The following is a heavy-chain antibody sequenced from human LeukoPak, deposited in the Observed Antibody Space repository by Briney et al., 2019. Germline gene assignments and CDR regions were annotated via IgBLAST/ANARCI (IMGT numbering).Heavy chain of an antibody. CDR2: IYYGGST. J-gene: IGHJ4*02. Sequence: SETLSLTCTVSGGSISSYYWSWIRQPPGKGLEWIGYIYYGGSTNYNPSLKSRVAISVDTSKSQFSLKLSSVTAADTAVYYCARLTTGEYYFDYWGQGTLVTVSS. CDR3: ARLTTGEYYFDY. D-gene: IGHD4-17*01. CDR1: GGSISSYY. V-gene: IGHV4-59*01.